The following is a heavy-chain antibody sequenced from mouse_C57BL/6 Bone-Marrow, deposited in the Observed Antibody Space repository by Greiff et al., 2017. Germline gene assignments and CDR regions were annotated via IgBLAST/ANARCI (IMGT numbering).Heavy chain of an antibody. J-gene: IGHJ3*01. CDR2: IDPEDGET. CDR3: ASGSSYEGWFAD. D-gene: IGHD1-1*01. V-gene: IGHV14-2*01. Sequence: EVQLQQSGAELVKPGASVKLSCTASGFNIKDYYMHWVKQRTEQGLAWIGRIDPEDGETKYAPQFPGKATITADTSSNTAYLQLSSLTSEDTAVDYCASGSSYEGWFADWGQGTLVTVSA. CDR1: GFNIKDYY.